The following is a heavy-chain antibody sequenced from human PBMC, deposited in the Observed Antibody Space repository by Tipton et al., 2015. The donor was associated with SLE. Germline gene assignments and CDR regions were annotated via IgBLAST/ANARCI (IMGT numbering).Heavy chain of an antibody. Sequence: RSLRLSCASSGFSFSTYAMHWVRQAPGKGLEWVGLIFFDGSKKYYADSAKGRFTISRDNSKNVVYLQMNSLRAEDTAVYYCARDGLGGNYHPDYWGQGTLVTVSS. CDR1: GFSFSTYA. CDR2: IFFDGSKK. J-gene: IGHJ4*02. CDR3: ARDGLGGNYHPDY. V-gene: IGHV3-33*01. D-gene: IGHD4-23*01.